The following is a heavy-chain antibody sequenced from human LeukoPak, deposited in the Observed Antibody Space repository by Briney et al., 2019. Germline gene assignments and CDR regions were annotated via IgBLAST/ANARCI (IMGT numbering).Heavy chain of an antibody. Sequence: SETLSLTCTVSGASIRSHYWSWIRQPAGKGLEWIGRVYNSDTHYNPSLKSRVTLSVDASKNQVSLRLTSVTAADTAVYYWASSISAADWYFDLWGRGTVVTVSS. J-gene: IGHJ2*01. CDR3: ASSISAADWYFDL. D-gene: IGHD6-25*01. V-gene: IGHV4-4*07. CDR2: VYNSDT. CDR1: GASIRSHY.